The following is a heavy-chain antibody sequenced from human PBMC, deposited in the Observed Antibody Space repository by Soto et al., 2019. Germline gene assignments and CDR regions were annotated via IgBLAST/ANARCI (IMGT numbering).Heavy chain of an antibody. D-gene: IGHD3-16*01. Sequence: QVQLVESGGGVVQPGRSLRLSCAASGFTFSSYGMHWVRQAPGKGLEWVAVIWYDGSNKYYADYVKGRFTISSDNSKNTLYLQMNSLRAADTAVYYCAREGMGWFANWGKGPLVTVSS. CDR2: IWYDGSNK. J-gene: IGHJ5*02. CDR1: GFTFSSYG. CDR3: AREGMGWFAN. V-gene: IGHV3-33*01.